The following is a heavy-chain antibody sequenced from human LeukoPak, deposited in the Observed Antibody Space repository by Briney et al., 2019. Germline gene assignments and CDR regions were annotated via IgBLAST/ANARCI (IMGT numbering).Heavy chain of an antibody. J-gene: IGHJ4*02. CDR1: GFTFSDYY. CDR2: ISSSGSTI. D-gene: IGHD2-2*02. V-gene: IGHV3-11*04. CDR3: ARDGPKGLYSKKCFDY. Sequence: PGGSLRLSCAASGFTFSDYYMSWIRQAPGKGLEWVSYISSSGSTIYYADSVKGRFTISRDNAKSSLYLQMNSLRAEDTAVYYCARDGPKGLYSKKCFDYWGQGTLVTVSS.